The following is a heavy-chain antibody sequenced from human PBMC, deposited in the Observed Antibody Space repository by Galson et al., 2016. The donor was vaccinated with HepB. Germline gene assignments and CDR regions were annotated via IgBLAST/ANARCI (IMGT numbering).Heavy chain of an antibody. CDR1: GDSVFNNNAG. V-gene: IGHV6-1*01. CDR2: TYYRSDWRS. D-gene: IGHD7-27*01. Sequence: CAISGDSVFNNNAGWNWVRQSPSGGLEWLGRTYYRSDWRSDYADSVKGRITINPDTSKNHFSLHLDSVTPEDTAVYYCARSYLLGRGFGSWGQGTLVTVSS. CDR3: ARSYLLGRGFGS. J-gene: IGHJ4*02.